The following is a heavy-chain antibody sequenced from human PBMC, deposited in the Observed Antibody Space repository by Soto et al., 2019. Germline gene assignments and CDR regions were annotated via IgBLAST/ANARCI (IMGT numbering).Heavy chain of an antibody. Sequence: SGPTRVNPTQTLTLTCTFSAFSLSTGGVGVGWIRQPPGKALEWLALIYWDDDKRYSPSLRSRLTITKDTSKNQVVLTMTNMDPVDTATYYCIQSRCGGDCLQSYASYYYYGMDVWGQGTTVTV. V-gene: IGHV2-5*02. CDR1: AFSLSTGGVG. J-gene: IGHJ6*02. D-gene: IGHD2-21*02. CDR3: IQSRCGGDCLQSYASYYYYGMDV. CDR2: IYWDDDK.